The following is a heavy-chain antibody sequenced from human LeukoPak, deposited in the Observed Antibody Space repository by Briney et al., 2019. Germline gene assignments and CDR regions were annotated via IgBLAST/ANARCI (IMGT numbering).Heavy chain of an antibody. CDR1: GFTFSSYS. D-gene: IGHD3-10*01. CDR2: ISSSSSYI. V-gene: IGHV3-21*01. CDR3: ARGEYGSGSYHIDY. Sequence: GGSLRLSCAASGFTFSSYSMNWVRQAPGKGLEWVSSISSSSSYIYYADSVKGRFTISGDNAKNSLYLQMNSLRAEDTAVYYCARGEYGSGSYHIDYWGQGTLVTVSS. J-gene: IGHJ4*02.